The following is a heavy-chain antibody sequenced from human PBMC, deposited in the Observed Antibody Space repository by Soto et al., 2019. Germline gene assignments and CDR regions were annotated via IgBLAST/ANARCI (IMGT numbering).Heavy chain of an antibody. V-gene: IGHV1-46*01. J-gene: IGHJ4*02. CDR2: INPSGGST. CDR3: AAGAIQLYNY. CDR1: GYTFTSYY. D-gene: IGHD5-18*01. Sequence: QVQLVQSGAEVKKPGASVKVSCKASGYTFTSYYMHWVRQAPGQGLEWMGIINPSGGSTSYAQKCQGRVTMTRDTSTSTVYMELSSLRSEATAVYYWAAGAIQLYNYWGQGTLVTVSS.